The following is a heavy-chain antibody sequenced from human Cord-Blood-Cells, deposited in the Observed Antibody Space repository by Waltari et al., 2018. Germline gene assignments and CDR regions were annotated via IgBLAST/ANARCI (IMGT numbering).Heavy chain of an antibody. CDR2: SYHSGST. V-gene: IGHV4-38-2*02. D-gene: IGHD3-3*01. CDR3: ARGGNYDFWSGYHDAFDI. Sequence: QVQLQESGPGLVKPSETLSLTCTVSGYSISSGYYWGWIRQPPGKGLEWIGSSYHSGSTYYNPSLKSRVTISVDTSKNQFSLKLSSVTAADTAVYYCARGGNYDFWSGYHDAFDIWGQGTMVTVSS. CDR1: GYSISSGYY. J-gene: IGHJ3*02.